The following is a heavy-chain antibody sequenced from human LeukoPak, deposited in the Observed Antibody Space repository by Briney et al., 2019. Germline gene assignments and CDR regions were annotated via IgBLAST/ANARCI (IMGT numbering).Heavy chain of an antibody. J-gene: IGHJ4*02. CDR2: ISYDGSNK. CDR1: GFTFSSYG. CDR3: AKDAYYYDSSGLGLVDY. Sequence: GRSLRLSCAASGFTFSSYGMHWVRQAPGKGLEWVAGISYDGSNKYYADSVKGRFTISRDNSKNTLYLQMNSLRAEDTAVYYCAKDAYYYDSSGLGLVDYWGQGTLVTVSS. V-gene: IGHV3-30*18. D-gene: IGHD3-22*01.